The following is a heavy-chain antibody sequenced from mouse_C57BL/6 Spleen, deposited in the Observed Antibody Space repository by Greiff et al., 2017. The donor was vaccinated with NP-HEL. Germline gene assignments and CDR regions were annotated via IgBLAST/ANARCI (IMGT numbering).Heavy chain of an antibody. V-gene: IGHV5-9-1*02. J-gene: IGHJ2*01. Sequence: DVHLVESGEGLVKPGGSLKLSCAASGFTFSSYAMSWVRQTPEKRLEWVAYISSGGDYIYYADTVKGRFTISRDNARNTLYLQMSSLKSEDTAMYYCTRDKGSTMTYYFDYWGQGTTLTVSS. CDR3: TRDKGSTMTYYFDY. CDR2: ISSGGDYI. CDR1: GFTFSSYA. D-gene: IGHD2-4*01.